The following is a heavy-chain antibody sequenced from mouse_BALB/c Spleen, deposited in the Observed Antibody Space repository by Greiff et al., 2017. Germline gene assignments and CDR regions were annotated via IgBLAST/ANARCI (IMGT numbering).Heavy chain of an antibody. CDR1: GFTFSSYA. V-gene: IGHV5-6-5*01. D-gene: IGHD2-1*01. J-gene: IGHJ4*01. CDR2: ISSGGST. Sequence: DVKLVESGGGLVKPGGSLKLSCAASGFTFSSYAMSWVRQTPEKRLEWVASISSGGSTYYPDSVKGRFTISRDNARNILYLQMSSLRSEDTAMYYCAREYGNYFMDYWGQGTSVTVSS. CDR3: AREYGNYFMDY.